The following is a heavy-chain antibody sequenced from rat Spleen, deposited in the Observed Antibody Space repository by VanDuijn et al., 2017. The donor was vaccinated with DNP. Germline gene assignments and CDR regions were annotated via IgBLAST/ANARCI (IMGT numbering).Heavy chain of an antibody. CDR2: ITYDGDST. V-gene: IGHV5-20*01. CDR1: GFTFSDYY. Sequence: EVQLVESGGGLVQPGRSLKLSCAASGFTFSDYYMAWVRQAPTKGLEWVAYITYDGDSTYYRDSVKGRFTISRDNAKNTLYLQMNSLRSEDTATYYCARGSGSYYWYFDFWGPGTMVTVSS. J-gene: IGHJ1*01. D-gene: IGHD5-1*01. CDR3: ARGSGSYYWYFDF.